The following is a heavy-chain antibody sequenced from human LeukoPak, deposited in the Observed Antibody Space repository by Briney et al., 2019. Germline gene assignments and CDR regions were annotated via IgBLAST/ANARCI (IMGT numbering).Heavy chain of an antibody. D-gene: IGHD2-8*01. J-gene: IGHJ4*02. Sequence: SETLSLTCTVSGGSISSSSYYWGWIRQPPGKGLEWIGSIYYSGSTYYNPSLKSRVTISVDTSKNQFSLKLSSVTAADTAVYYCARDRGVGVLMVYAIYIDYWGQGTLVTVSS. V-gene: IGHV4-39*07. CDR2: IYYSGST. CDR1: GGSISSSSYY. CDR3: ARDRGVGVLMVYAIYIDY.